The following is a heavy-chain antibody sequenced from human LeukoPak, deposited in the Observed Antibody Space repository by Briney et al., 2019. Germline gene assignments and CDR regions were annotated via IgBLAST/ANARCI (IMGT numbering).Heavy chain of an antibody. D-gene: IGHD3-22*01. Sequence: GGTLRLSCAASGFSFSSYGMSWVRQAPGKGLEWVAVISYDGSNKYYADSVKGRFTISRDNSKNTLYLQMNSLRAEDTAVYYCAKDSTPYYDSSGYYSGFFGYWGQGTLVTVSS. V-gene: IGHV3-30*18. CDR1: GFSFSSYG. CDR3: AKDSTPYYDSSGYYSGFFGY. CDR2: ISYDGSNK. J-gene: IGHJ4*02.